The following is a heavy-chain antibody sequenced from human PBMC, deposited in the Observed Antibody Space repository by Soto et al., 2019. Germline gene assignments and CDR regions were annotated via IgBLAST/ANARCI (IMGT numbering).Heavy chain of an antibody. D-gene: IGHD6-25*01. CDR1: GASMNSYH. Sequence: SATLSLTCTVSGASMNSYHWSWIRQPAGKGLEWIGHIHSSGSTNYNPSLKSRVTMSVDTSKNQFSLRLMSLTAADTAVYYCARDQGEAAGGFTWFDPWGRGSLVTFSS. V-gene: IGHV4-4*07. J-gene: IGHJ5*02. CDR3: ARDQGEAAGGFTWFDP. CDR2: IHSSGST.